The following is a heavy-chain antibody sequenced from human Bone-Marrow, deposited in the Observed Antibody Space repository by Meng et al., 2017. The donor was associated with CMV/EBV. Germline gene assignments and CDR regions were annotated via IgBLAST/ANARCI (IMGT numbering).Heavy chain of an antibody. CDR1: GFTFSSYG. J-gene: IGHJ5*02. V-gene: IGHV3-33*01. CDR3: ARERQLVQYDWFDP. D-gene: IGHD6-13*01. CDR2: IWYDGSNK. Sequence: GSLRLSCAASGFTFSSYGMHWVRQAPGKGLEWVAVIWYDGSNKYYADSVKGRFTISSDNSKNTLYLQMNSLRAEDTAVYYCARERQLVQYDWFDPWGQGTLVTVSS.